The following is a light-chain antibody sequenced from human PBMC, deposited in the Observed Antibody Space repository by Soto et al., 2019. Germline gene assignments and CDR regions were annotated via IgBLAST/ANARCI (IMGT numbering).Light chain of an antibody. J-gene: IGLJ2*01. V-gene: IGLV2-8*01. CDR3: TSFGGSSNFVV. Sequence: QSALTQPPSASGSPGQSVTISCTGTSSDVGGYDYVSWYQQHPGKAPKLMIYDVIKRPSGVPDRFSGSKSGNTASLTVSGLQTEDEADYYCTSFGGSSNFVVFGGGTKVTVL. CDR2: DVI. CDR1: SSDVGGYDY.